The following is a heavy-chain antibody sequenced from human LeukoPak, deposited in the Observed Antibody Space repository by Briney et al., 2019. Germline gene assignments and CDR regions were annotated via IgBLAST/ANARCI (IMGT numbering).Heavy chain of an antibody. CDR2: IYPGDSDT. CDR3: VTNGIQYSRNWYGDY. V-gene: IGHV5-51*01. CDR1: GFSFSTYW. J-gene: IGHJ4*02. Sequence: GESLKISCKGSGFSFSTYWIAWVRQMPGKGLEWMGIIYPGDSDTRYGPSFQGQVTISADKSISTAYLQWSSLKASDTAMYYCVTNGIQYSRNWYGDYWGQGTLVTVSS. D-gene: IGHD6-13*01.